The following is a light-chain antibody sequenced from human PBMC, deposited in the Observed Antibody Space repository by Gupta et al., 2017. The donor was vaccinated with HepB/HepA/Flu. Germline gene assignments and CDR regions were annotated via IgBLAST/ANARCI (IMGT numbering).Light chain of an antibody. V-gene: IGKV1-39*01. CDR1: QSISRY. CDR2: STS. J-gene: IGKJ1*01. Sequence: DIQMTQSPSSLSASVGDRVIITCRASQSISRYLNWYQQKPGKAPKLLIYSTSNLQSGVPSRFNGSGSGTDFTLTINSLQPEDFATYSCQQGYSLPWTFGQGTKVDIK. CDR3: QQGYSLPWT.